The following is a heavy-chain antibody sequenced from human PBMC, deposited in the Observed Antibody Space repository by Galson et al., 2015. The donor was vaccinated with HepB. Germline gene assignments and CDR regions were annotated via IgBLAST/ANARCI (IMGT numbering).Heavy chain of an antibody. CDR3: ARGALVVAVGATQNNWFDP. V-gene: IGHV1-18*01. CDR2: ISPHNRYT. D-gene: IGHD2-15*01. Sequence: SVKVSCKASGYTSSSYSITWVRQAPGHGLEWVGWISPHNRYTNYAQNFQGRVTMTTDTSTSTAYMELRSLRSDDTAVYYCARGALVVAVGATQNNWFDPWGRGTLVTVSS. J-gene: IGHJ5*02. CDR1: GYTSSSYS.